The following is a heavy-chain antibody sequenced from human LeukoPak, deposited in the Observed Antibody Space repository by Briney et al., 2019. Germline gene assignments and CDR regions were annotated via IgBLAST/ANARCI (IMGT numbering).Heavy chain of an antibody. CDR1: GYFIGSGYY. Sequence: SETLSLTCTVSGYFIGSGYYWGWIRQPPGKGLEWIGSIYHTESTYYNPSLKSRVTLSIHTSKNQFSLKLTSVTAADTAVYYCARDLVAVAGTYDYWGQGTLVTVSS. CDR2: IYHTEST. D-gene: IGHD6-19*01. CDR3: ARDLVAVAGTYDY. V-gene: IGHV4-38-2*02. J-gene: IGHJ4*02.